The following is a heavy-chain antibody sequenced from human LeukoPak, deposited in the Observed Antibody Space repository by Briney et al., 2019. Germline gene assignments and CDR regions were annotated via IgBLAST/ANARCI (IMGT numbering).Heavy chain of an antibody. CDR3: ARDYYDSSGYYEGVY. J-gene: IGHJ4*02. CDR2: INPNSGGT. V-gene: IGHV1-2*02. CDR1: KNMFTGYF. D-gene: IGHD3-22*01. Sequence: ASVKVSCKTSKNMFTGYFMHWVRQAPGQGLEWIGWINPNSGGTLFARRFQGRVTMTRDTSISTAYMELSRLRSDDTAVYYCARDYYDSSGYYEGVYWGQGTLVTVSS.